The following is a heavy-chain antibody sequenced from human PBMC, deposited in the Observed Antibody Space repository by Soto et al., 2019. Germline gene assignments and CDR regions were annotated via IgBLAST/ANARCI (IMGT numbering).Heavy chain of an antibody. Sequence: SVKVSCKASGGTFSSYAISWVRQAPGQGLEWMGGIIPIFGTANYAQKFQGRVTITADESTSTAYMELSSLRSEDTAVYYCAVGDCISTSCSSRYSSSWYGVRDFDYWG. CDR1: GGTFSSYA. CDR3: AVGDCISTSCSSRYSSSWYGVRDFDY. V-gene: IGHV1-69*13. D-gene: IGHD2-2*01. CDR2: IIPIFGTA. J-gene: IGHJ4*01.